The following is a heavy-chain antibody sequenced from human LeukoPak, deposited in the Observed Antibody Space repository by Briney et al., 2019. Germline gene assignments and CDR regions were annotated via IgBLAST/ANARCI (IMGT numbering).Heavy chain of an antibody. CDR1: GFTFGDYA. V-gene: IGHV3-49*04. CDR2: IRSKAYGGTP. CDR3: TRIGTSGGEFDY. D-gene: IGHD2-2*01. Sequence: GGSLRLSCTASGFTFGDYAMSWVRQAPGKGLEWVGFIRSKAYGGTPEYAASVKGRFPISRDDPKTIAYLQMNSLKTEDTAVYYCTRIGTSGGEFDYWGQGTLVIVSS. J-gene: IGHJ4*02.